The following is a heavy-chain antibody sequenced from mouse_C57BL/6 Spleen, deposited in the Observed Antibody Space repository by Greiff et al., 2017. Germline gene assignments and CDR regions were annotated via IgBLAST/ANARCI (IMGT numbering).Heavy chain of an antibody. D-gene: IGHD5-5*01. CDR1: GYTFTSYW. CDR2: IYPSDSET. J-gene: IGHJ2*01. Sequence: QVQLQQPGAELVRPGSSVKLFCKASGYTFTSYWKDWVKQRPGQGLEWIGNIYPSDSETHNKQKFKYKATLTVDKSSSTAYRLLSSPTSEDSAVYYCARRGKTSLPFDYWGQGTTLTVSS. V-gene: IGHV1-61*01. CDR3: ARRGKTSLPFDY.